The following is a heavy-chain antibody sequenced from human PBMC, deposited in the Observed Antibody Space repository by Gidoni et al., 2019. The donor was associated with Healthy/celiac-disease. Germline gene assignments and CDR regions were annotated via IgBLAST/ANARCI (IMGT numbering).Heavy chain of an antibody. CDR2: ISAYNGNT. CDR3: ARDQATYYYGSGSYVNWFDP. Sequence: QVQLVQSGAEVKKPGASVKVSCKASGYTFTSYGISWVRQAPGQGLEWMGWISAYNGNTNYAQKLQGRVTMTTDTSTSTAYMELRSLRSDDTAVYYCARDQATYYYGSGSYVNWFDPWGQGTLVTVSS. J-gene: IGHJ5*02. CDR1: GYTFTSYG. V-gene: IGHV1-18*01. D-gene: IGHD3-10*01.